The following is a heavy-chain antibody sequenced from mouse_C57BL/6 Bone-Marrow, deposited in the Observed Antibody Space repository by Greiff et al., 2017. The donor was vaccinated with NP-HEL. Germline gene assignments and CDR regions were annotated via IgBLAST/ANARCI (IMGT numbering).Heavy chain of an antibody. Sequence: EVQLQQSGPELVKPGASVKISCKASGYTFTDYYMNWVKQSHGKSLEWIGDINPNNGGTSYNQKFKGKATLTVDKSSSTAYMGLRSLTSEDSAVYYCARRTYSNYPYWYFDVWGTGTTVTVSS. D-gene: IGHD2-5*01. J-gene: IGHJ1*03. V-gene: IGHV1-26*01. CDR2: INPNNGGT. CDR3: ARRTYSNYPYWYFDV. CDR1: GYTFTDYY.